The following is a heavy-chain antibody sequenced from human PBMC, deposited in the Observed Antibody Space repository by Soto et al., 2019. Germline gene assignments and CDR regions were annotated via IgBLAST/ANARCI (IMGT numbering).Heavy chain of an antibody. Sequence: GGSLRLSCAASGFSFDDYAMHWVRQAPGRGLEWVSGITWSSGYIGYADSVKGRFTISKDNAKNSLYLKMNSLRPEDTAVYYCAKGTYDSSGYYTAPDYWGQGTLVTVSS. J-gene: IGHJ4*02. CDR2: ITWSSGYI. CDR3: AKGTYDSSGYYTAPDY. D-gene: IGHD3-22*01. CDR1: GFSFDDYA. V-gene: IGHV3-9*01.